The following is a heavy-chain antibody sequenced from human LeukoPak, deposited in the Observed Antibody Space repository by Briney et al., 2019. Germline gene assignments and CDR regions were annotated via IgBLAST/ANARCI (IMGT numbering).Heavy chain of an antibody. CDR1: GGSISSYY. V-gene: IGHV4-59*08. J-gene: IGHJ3*02. CDR2: IYYSGST. CDR3: AGSRRQDAFDI. Sequence: SETLSLTCTVSGGSISSYYWSWIRQPPGKGLEWIGYIYYSGSTNYNPSLKSRVTISVDTSKNQFSLKLSSVTAADTAVYYCAGSRRQDAFDIWGQGTMVTVSS. D-gene: IGHD3-10*01.